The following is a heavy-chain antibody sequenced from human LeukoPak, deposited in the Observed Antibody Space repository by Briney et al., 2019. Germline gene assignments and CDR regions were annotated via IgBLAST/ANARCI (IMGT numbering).Heavy chain of an antibody. CDR3: ARTTPGSYSSSWYDYYYYYGMDV. Sequence: SETLSLTCTVSGGSISSYYWSWIRQPPGKGLEWIGYIYYSGSTNYNPSLKSRVTISVDTSKNQFSLKLGSVTAADTAVYYCARTTPGSYSSSWYDYYYYYGMDVWGQGTTVTVSS. CDR1: GGSISSYY. J-gene: IGHJ6*02. V-gene: IGHV4-59*01. CDR2: IYYSGST. D-gene: IGHD6-13*01.